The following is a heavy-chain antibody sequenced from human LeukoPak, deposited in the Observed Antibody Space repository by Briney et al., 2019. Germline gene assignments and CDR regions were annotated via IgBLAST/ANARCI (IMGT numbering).Heavy chain of an antibody. CDR1: GGSVNGYY. V-gene: IGHV4-59*02. CDR2: IYYSGST. J-gene: IGHJ4*02. Sequence: ASETLSLTCAVSGGSVNGYYWSWIRQSPGKGLEWIGYIYYSGSTNYTPSLKSRVTISVDTSKNQFSLKLSSVTAADTAVYYCARGRGWLQSTPFDYWGQGTLVTVSS. D-gene: IGHD5-24*01. CDR3: ARGRGWLQSTPFDY.